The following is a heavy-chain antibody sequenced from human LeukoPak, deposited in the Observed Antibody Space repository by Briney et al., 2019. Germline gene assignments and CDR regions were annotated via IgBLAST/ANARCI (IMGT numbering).Heavy chain of an antibody. J-gene: IGHJ6*02. D-gene: IGHD6-13*01. CDR2: INPNSGGT. CDR1: GYTFTGYY. CDR3: ARLDIAAARNYGMDV. V-gene: IGHV1-2*02. Sequence: ASVKVSCKASGYTFTGYYMHWVRQAPGQGLEWMGWINPNSGGTNYAQKFQGRVTMTRDTSISTAYMELSRLRSDDTAVYYCARLDIAAARNYGMDVWGQGTTVTVSS.